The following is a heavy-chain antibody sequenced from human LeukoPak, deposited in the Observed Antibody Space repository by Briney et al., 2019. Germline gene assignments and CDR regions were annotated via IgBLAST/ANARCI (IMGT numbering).Heavy chain of an antibody. CDR1: GGSISSSSYY. CDR3: ARVLGRPDDYYYYMDV. J-gene: IGHJ6*03. Sequence: SETLSLTCTVSGGSISSSSYYWGWIRQPPGKGLEWIGSIYYSGSTYYNPSLKSRVTISVDTSKNQFSLKLSSVTAADTAVYYCARVLGRPDDYYYYMDVWGKGTTVTISS. V-gene: IGHV4-39*07. D-gene: IGHD2-15*01. CDR2: IYYSGST.